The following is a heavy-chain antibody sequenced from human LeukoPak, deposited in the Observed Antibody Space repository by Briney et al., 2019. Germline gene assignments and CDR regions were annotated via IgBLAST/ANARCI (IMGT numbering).Heavy chain of an antibody. CDR2: IKQDGSEK. D-gene: IGHD1-1*01. J-gene: IGHJ4*02. Sequence: PGGSLRLSCAASGFTFSSYGMHWVRQAPGKGLEWVANIKQDGSEKYYVDSVKGRFTISRDNAKNSLYLQMSSLRAEDTAVYYCARDIGSGTTGTTGVLVNWGQGTLVTVSS. V-gene: IGHV3-7*01. CDR3: ARDIGSGTTGTTGVLVN. CDR1: GFTFSSYG.